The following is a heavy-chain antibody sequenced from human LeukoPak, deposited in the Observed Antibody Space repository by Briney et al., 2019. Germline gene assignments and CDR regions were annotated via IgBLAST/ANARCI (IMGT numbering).Heavy chain of an antibody. CDR1: GGTFSSYA. V-gene: IGHV1-69*06. J-gene: IGHJ4*02. D-gene: IGHD1-1*01. CDR2: IIPIFGTA. CDR3: ATAGTGRGPFDY. Sequence: GSSVKVSCKASGGTFSSYAISWVRQAPGQGLEWMGEIIPIFGTANYAQKFQGRVTITADKSTSTAYMELSSLRSEDTAVYYCATAGTGRGPFDYWGQGTLVTVSS.